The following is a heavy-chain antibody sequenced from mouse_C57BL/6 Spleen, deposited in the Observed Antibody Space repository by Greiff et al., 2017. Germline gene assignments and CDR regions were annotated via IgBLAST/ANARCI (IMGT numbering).Heavy chain of an antibody. D-gene: IGHD4-1*01. J-gene: IGHJ2*01. CDR2: IDPSASYT. Sequence: QVQLQQPGAELVRPGTSVKLSCKASGYTFTSYWMHWVKQRPGQGLEWIGVIDPSASYTNYNQKFKGKATLTVDTSSSTAYMQLSSLTSEYSAVYYCAGSSGTSYFDYWGQGTTLTGSS. CDR1: GYTFTSYW. CDR3: AGSSGTSYFDY. V-gene: IGHV1-59*01.